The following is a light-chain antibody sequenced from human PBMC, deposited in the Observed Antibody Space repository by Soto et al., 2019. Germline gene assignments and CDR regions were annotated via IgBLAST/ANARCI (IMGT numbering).Light chain of an antibody. CDR3: QQYNHWYT. CDR2: KAS. J-gene: IGKJ2*01. V-gene: IGKV1-5*03. Sequence: DIQMTQSPSTLSASVGDRVTITCRASQTVNTWLAWYQQKPGKAPKLLIYKASNLDSGVPSRFSGSGSGTEFTLTISSLQPDDFATYYCQQYNHWYTFGQGTKLENK. CDR1: QTVNTW.